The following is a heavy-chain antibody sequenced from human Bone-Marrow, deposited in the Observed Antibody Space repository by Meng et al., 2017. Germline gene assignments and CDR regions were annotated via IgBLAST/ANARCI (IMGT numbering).Heavy chain of an antibody. CDR3: ARGIVGATRYYYYGMDI. CDR1: GGTFSSYA. CDR2: IIPIFGTA. Sequence: SVKVSCKASGGTFSSYAISWVRQAPGQVLEWMGGIIPIFGTANYAQKFQGRVTITTDESTSTAYMELSSLRSEDTAVYYCARGIVGATRYYYYGMDIWGQGTTVTVSS. D-gene: IGHD1-26*01. V-gene: IGHV1-69*05. J-gene: IGHJ6*02.